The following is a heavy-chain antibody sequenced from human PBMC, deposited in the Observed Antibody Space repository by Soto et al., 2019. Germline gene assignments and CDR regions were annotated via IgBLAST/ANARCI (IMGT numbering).Heavy chain of an antibody. CDR2: IWYDGSSK. D-gene: IGHD6-6*01. CDR1: GFTFNNFG. J-gene: IGHJ6*02. CDR3: ARTIAAPDV. Sequence: SLRLSCAASGFTFNNFGMHWVRQAPGKGLEWVAVIWYDGSSKYYADSVKGRFTISRDNSKNTLSLQMNSLRAEDTAVYYCARTIAAPDVWGQGTTVTVSS. V-gene: IGHV3-33*01.